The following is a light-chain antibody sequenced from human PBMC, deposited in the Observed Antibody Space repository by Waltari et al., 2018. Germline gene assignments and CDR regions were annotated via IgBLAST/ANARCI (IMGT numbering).Light chain of an antibody. CDR3: QQSYRVPDT. Sequence: DIQMTKSPSSLSASVGDRVTITCRASQSISKYLNWDQQKPGQAPTLLIYAASTLQSGVPSRFSGSGSGTDFTLTISSLQPEDFASYSCQQSYRVPDTFGQGTKLEIK. V-gene: IGKV1-39*01. CDR2: AAS. CDR1: QSISKY. J-gene: IGKJ2*01.